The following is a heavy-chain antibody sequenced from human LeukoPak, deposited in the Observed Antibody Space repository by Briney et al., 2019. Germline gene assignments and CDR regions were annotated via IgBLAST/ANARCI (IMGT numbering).Heavy chain of an antibody. D-gene: IGHD6-19*01. V-gene: IGHV1-69*05. CDR1: GGTFSSYA. CDR3: ARMTVSGRDNWFDP. J-gene: IGHJ5*02. CDR2: IIPIFGTA. Sequence: VASVKVSCKASGGTFSSYAISWVRQAPGQGLEWMGGIIPIFGTANYAQKFQGRVTITRDTSINTAYMELSSLRSEDTAVYYCARMTVSGRDNWFDPWGQGTLVTVSS.